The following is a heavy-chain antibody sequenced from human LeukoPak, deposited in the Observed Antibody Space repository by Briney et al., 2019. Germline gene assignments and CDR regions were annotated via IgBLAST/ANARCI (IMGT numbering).Heavy chain of an antibody. Sequence: SQTLSLTCTVSGGSISSGGYYWSWIRQHPGKGLEWIGYIYYSGSTYYNPSLKSRVTISVDTSKNQFSLKLSSVTAADSSVYYCARAPDTTDAFDIWGQGTMVTVSS. CDR1: GGSISSGGYY. J-gene: IGHJ3*02. D-gene: IGHD1-1*01. V-gene: IGHV4-31*03. CDR2: IYYSGST. CDR3: ARAPDTTDAFDI.